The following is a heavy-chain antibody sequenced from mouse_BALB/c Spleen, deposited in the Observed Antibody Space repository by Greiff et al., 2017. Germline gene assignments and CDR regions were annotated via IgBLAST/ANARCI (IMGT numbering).Heavy chain of an antibody. CDR2: IWGDGST. CDR1: GFSLTGYG. Sequence: VQLVESGPGLVAPSQSLSITCTVSGFSLTGYGVNWVRQPPGKGLEWLGMIWGDGSTDYNSALKSRLSISKDNSKSQVFLKMNSLQTDDTARYYCAREGAYYGNWNAMDYWGQGTSVTVSS. J-gene: IGHJ4*01. D-gene: IGHD2-10*01. V-gene: IGHV2-6-7*01. CDR3: AREGAYYGNWNAMDY.